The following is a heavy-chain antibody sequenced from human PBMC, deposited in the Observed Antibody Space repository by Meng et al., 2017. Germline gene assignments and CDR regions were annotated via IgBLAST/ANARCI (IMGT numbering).Heavy chain of an antibody. Sequence: QVQLVESGGGFVKPGGALRLSCAASGFTFSDYYMSWIRQAPGKGLEWVSYISSSGSTIYYADSVKGRFTISRDNAKNSLYLQMNSLRAEDTAVYYCARDPQYYYDSSGYLDYWGQGTLVTVSS. CDR3: ARDPQYYYDSSGYLDY. J-gene: IGHJ4*02. CDR1: GFTFSDYY. D-gene: IGHD3-22*01. CDR2: ISSSGSTI. V-gene: IGHV3-11*01.